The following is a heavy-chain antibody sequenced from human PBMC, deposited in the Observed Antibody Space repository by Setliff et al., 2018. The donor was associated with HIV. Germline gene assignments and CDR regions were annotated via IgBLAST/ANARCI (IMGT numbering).Heavy chain of an antibody. V-gene: IGHV1-69*13. CDR3: ARVSPAGVAWPPPWYFDL. CDR1: GGTFSSYA. Sequence: SVKVSCKASGGTFSSYAISWVRQAPGQGLEWMGGIIPIFGTANYAQKFQGRVTITADESTSTAYMELSSLRSEDTAVYYCARVSPAGVAWPPPWYFDLWGRGTLVTVSS. J-gene: IGHJ2*01. D-gene: IGHD3-3*01. CDR2: IIPIFGTA.